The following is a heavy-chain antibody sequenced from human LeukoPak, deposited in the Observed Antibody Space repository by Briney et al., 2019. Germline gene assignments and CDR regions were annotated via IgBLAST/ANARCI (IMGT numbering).Heavy chain of an antibody. CDR3: ARWNNDWDFDY. V-gene: IGHV3-7*05. D-gene: IGHD1/OR15-1a*01. J-gene: IGHJ4*02. CDR2: QLEYGIEE. Sequence: GGSLRLFRAASGFTFSRSWKTWVRQASGKGLEGVAHQLEYGIEEYYVDSVKGRFNLSRDNAKDSLYLQRNSLRAEYTAVYYCARWNNDWDFDYWGQGTLVSVSS. CDR1: GFTFSRSW.